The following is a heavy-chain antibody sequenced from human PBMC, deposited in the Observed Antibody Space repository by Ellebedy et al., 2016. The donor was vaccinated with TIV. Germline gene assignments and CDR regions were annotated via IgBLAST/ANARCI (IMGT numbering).Heavy chain of an antibody. J-gene: IGHJ3*01. CDR3: ARDLGVYGGRSGQPDALDL. D-gene: IGHD4-23*01. CDR2: INPDLGII. Sequence: AASVKVSCKASGGTFTNSAVTWVRLAPGHGLEWMGRINPDLGIINYAQKFQGKVTISAGTSEDTVYMEVSRLRFEDTALYYCARDLGVYGGRSGQPDALDLWGQGTKVIVSS. CDR1: GGTFTNSA. V-gene: IGHV1-69*04.